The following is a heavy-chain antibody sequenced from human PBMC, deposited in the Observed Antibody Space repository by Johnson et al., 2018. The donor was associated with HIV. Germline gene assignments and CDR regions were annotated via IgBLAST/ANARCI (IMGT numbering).Heavy chain of an antibody. CDR2: IKSKTDGGTT. CDR1: GLTFSNAW. J-gene: IGHJ3*02. D-gene: IGHD3-10*01. V-gene: IGHV3-15*01. CDR3: TTDRGGSSDAFDI. Sequence: VQLVESGGGFVKPGGSLRLSCAASGLTFSNAWMSWVRQAPGKGLEWVGRIKSKTDGGTTDYAAPVKGRFTISRDDSRNTLYLQMNSLKTEDTAVYYCTTDRGGSSDAFDIWGQGTMVTVSS.